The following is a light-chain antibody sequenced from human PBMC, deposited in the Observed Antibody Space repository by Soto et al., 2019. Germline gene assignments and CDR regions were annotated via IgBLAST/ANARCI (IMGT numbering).Light chain of an antibody. Sequence: EIVMTQSPATLSVSPGERATLSCRASQSVSSNLAWYQQKPGQAPRLLIYGASTRATGIPARFSGSGSGTEFTLTLSSLPSEDFAVYYCQQYSNWPPLTFGQGTRLEIK. CDR3: QQYSNWPPLT. CDR2: GAS. J-gene: IGKJ5*01. CDR1: QSVSSN. V-gene: IGKV3-15*01.